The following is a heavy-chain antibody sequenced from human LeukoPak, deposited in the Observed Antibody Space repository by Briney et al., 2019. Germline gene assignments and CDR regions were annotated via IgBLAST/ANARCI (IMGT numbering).Heavy chain of an antibody. D-gene: IGHD3-22*01. V-gene: IGHV3-33*08. J-gene: IGHJ4*02. Sequence: GGSLRLSCAASGFTFSSYEMNWVRQAPGKGLEWVAVIWYDGSNKYYADSVKGRFTISRDNSKNTLYLQMSSLRAEDTAVYYCARDLAMYYYDSSGCLDYWGQGTLVTVSS. CDR3: ARDLAMYYYDSSGCLDY. CDR2: IWYDGSNK. CDR1: GFTFSSYE.